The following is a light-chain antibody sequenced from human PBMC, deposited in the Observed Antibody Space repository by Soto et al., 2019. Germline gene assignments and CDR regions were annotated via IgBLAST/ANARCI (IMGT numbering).Light chain of an antibody. V-gene: IGKV1-6*01. CDR3: LQDYNYPYT. CDR1: QGIRND. Sequence: AIQMTQSPSSLSASVGDRVTITCRASQGIRNDLGWYQQKPGKAPKLLIYAASSLQSGVPTRFRGSGSGTDFTLTISSLQPEDFATYYCLQDYNYPYTFGQGTKLETK. CDR2: AAS. J-gene: IGKJ2*01.